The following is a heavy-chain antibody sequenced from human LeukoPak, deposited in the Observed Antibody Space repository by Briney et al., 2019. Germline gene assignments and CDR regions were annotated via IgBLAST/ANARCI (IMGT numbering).Heavy chain of an antibody. J-gene: IGHJ4*02. Sequence: SETLSLTCAVYGGSFSGYYWSWIRQPPGKGLEWIGEVNHRGSTNYNPSLKSRVTISLDTSKTQFSLNLSSVTAADTAVYYCARGYCSTPSCYTFDCWGQGTLVTVSS. CDR2: VNHRGST. V-gene: IGHV4-34*01. D-gene: IGHD2-2*02. CDR3: ARGYCSTPSCYTFDC. CDR1: GGSFSGYY.